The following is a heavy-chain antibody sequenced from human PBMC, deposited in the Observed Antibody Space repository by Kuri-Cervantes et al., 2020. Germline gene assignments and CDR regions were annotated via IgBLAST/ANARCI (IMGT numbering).Heavy chain of an antibody. Sequence: GSLRLSCTVSGGSISSSSYYWGWIRQPPGKGLEWIGSIYYSGSTYYNPSLKSRVTISVDTSKNQFSLKLSSVTAADTAVYYCARGHCSGGSCYDYWGQGTLVTVSS. J-gene: IGHJ4*02. CDR1: GGSISSSSYY. CDR2: IYYSGST. V-gene: IGHV4-39*01. CDR3: ARGHCSGGSCYDY. D-gene: IGHD2-15*01.